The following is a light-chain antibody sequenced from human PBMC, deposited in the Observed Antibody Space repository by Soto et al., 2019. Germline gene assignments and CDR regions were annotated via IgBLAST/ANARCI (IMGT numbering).Light chain of an antibody. CDR2: GKS. V-gene: IGLV1-40*01. CDR3: HSYDSLLSGVV. CDR1: TSNIGAGYD. Sequence: QPVLTQPPSVSGAPGQRVTISCTGSTSNIGAGYDVHWYQQLPGTAPKLLTHGKSNLPSGAPVRFPDAKYGTSDSLAITGLQAEHEADYYCHSYDSLLSGVVLGGGTKQTVL. J-gene: IGLJ2*01.